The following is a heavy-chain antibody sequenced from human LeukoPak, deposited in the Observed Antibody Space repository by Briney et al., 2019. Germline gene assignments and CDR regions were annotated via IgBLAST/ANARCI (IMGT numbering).Heavy chain of an antibody. D-gene: IGHD1/OR15-1a*01. CDR2: ISGSKT. CDR1: GFTISSDA. CDR3: VKRRSRNTGPFDY. Sequence: GGSLRLSCAASGFTISSDALTWVRLGPGRRLEWVSAISGSKTYYAESVKGRFTISRDDSNNMLYLQMASLRAEDTAVYYCVKRRSRNTGPFDYWGQGTLVTVSP. J-gene: IGHJ4*02. V-gene: IGHV3-23*01.